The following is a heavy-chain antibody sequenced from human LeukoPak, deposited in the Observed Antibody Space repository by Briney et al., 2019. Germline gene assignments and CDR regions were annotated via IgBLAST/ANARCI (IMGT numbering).Heavy chain of an antibody. Sequence: SETLSLTCAVYGGSFSGYYWSWIRQPPGKGLEWIGEINHSGSTNYNPSLKSRVTISVDTSKNQFSLKLSSVTAADTAVYYCARRFLNVVRGVICWFDPWGQGTLVTVSS. CDR1: GGSFSGYY. CDR3: ARRFLNVVRGVICWFDP. V-gene: IGHV4-34*01. J-gene: IGHJ5*02. D-gene: IGHD3-10*01. CDR2: INHSGST.